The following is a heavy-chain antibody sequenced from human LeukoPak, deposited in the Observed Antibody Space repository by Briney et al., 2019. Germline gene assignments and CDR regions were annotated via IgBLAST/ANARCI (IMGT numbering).Heavy chain of an antibody. D-gene: IGHD2-2*03. CDR2: IYYSGST. Sequence: PSETLSLTCTVPGGSIRSYYWSWIRQPPGKGLEWIGYIYYSGSTKYNPSLKSRVTISVDPSKNQFSLKLSSVTAADTAVYYCARHEDGYCSSTSCYGNWGQGTLVAVSS. CDR3: ARHEDGYCSSTSCYGN. J-gene: IGHJ4*02. V-gene: IGHV4-59*08. CDR1: GGSIRSYY.